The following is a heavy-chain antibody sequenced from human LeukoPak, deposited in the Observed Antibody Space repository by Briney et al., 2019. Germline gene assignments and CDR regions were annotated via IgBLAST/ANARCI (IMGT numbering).Heavy chain of an antibody. J-gene: IGHJ3*02. V-gene: IGHV3-15*05. CDR3: TTFPSGFDI. CDR2: IKSKNDGGTT. Sequence: GGSLRLSCTASGFTFSNAWMSWVRQAAGKGLEWVGRIKSKNDGGTTDYAAPVKGRVTISRDDSKNTLYLQMNSLKTEDTAVYYCTTFPSGFDIWGQGTMVTVSS. CDR1: GFTFSNAW. D-gene: IGHD3-3*01.